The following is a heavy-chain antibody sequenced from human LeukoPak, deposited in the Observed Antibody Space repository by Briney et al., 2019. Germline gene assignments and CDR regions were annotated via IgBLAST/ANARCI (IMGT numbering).Heavy chain of an antibody. CDR2: ISSSSSYI. D-gene: IGHD1-20*01. J-gene: IGHJ4*02. V-gene: IGHV3-21*01. CDR1: FTFXSYX. Sequence: FTFXSYXXXXVRQAXGKGXXXVXSISSSSSYIYYADSVKGRLNISRDKGKNSMYLKMNSLRAEDTAVYYCARDGLTGSHPFDYWGQGTLVTVSS. CDR3: ARDGLTGSHPFDY.